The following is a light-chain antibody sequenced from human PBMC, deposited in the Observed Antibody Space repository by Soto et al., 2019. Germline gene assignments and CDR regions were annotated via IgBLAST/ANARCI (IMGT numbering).Light chain of an antibody. Sequence: EILLTQSPGTLSLSPGERATLSCRASQSVSSSYLAWYKQKPGQAPRLLIYGASSRATGIPDRLSGSGSGTEFTLTISRMEPEDFAVYYCQQYGSSRTFGQGTKVDI. CDR2: GAS. J-gene: IGKJ1*01. CDR3: QQYGSSRT. CDR1: QSVSSSY. V-gene: IGKV3-20*01.